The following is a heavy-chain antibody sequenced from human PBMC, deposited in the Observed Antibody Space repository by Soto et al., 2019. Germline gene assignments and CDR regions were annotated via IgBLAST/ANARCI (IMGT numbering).Heavy chain of an antibody. D-gene: IGHD1-26*01. CDR2: ISKSGIDI. V-gene: IGHV3-48*03. Sequence: HPGGSLRLSCAASGFSFSTYEMNWVRQAPGKGLEWVAYISKSGIDIYYADSVKGRFSISRDNANNSLYLQMNSLRAEEAAVYYCAPRKYGSFNIGAFDIWGQGTMVTVSS. J-gene: IGHJ3*02. CDR1: GFSFSTYE. CDR3: APRKYGSFNIGAFDI.